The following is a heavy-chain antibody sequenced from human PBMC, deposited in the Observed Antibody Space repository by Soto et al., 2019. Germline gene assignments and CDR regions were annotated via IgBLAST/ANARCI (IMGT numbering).Heavy chain of an antibody. D-gene: IGHD2-21*01. J-gene: IGHJ6*02. Sequence: QVQLVQSGAELKKTGSSVKVSCRASGDTFSSYAVNWVRQAPGRGLEWMGRIITVLGTTDYAQNFKGRLTITAEKSTKTDYMELSSLRSEDTAVYYCARRRYCGYDCYHKHYYGMDVWGQGTTVTVAS. V-gene: IGHV1-69*08. CDR2: IITVLGTT. CDR1: GDTFSSYA. CDR3: ARRRYCGYDCYHKHYYGMDV.